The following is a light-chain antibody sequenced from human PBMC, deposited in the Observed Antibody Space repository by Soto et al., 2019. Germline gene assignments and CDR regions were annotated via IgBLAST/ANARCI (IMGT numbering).Light chain of an antibody. CDR2: ENN. J-gene: IGLJ1*01. V-gene: IGLV1-51*02. CDR3: GTWDSSLSGFV. Sequence: QSVLTQPPSGSAAPGQKVTISCSGRGYKIANYYVSWFQHLPGTAPKLLIYENNKRPSGIPGRFSGSKSGTSATLGITGLQTGDEADYYCGTWDSSLSGFVFGTGTKVTVL. CDR1: GYKIANYY.